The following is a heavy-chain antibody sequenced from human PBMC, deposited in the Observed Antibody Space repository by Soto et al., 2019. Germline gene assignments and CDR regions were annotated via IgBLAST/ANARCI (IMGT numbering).Heavy chain of an antibody. J-gene: IGHJ2*01. CDR3: ANVNWYFDL. D-gene: IGHD3-16*01. CDR1: GGSISSYY. Sequence: QVQLQESGPGLVKPSETLSLTCTVSGGSISSYYWSWIRQPPGKVLEWIGYIYYTGSTNYNHSLNSRVTISVDTSKNQFSLQLSSVNAADTAVYYCANVNWYFDLWGRGTLVTVSS. V-gene: IGHV4-59*01. CDR2: IYYTGST.